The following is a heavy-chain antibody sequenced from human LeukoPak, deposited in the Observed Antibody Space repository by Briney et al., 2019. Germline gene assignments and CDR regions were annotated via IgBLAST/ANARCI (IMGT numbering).Heavy chain of an antibody. CDR2: ISWDGGST. Sequence: GRSLRLSCAASGFTFDDYAMHWVRHAPGKGLEWVSLISWDGGSTYYADSVKGRFTISRDNSKNSLYLQMNSLRAEDTALYYCVKGGDSSGVDYWGQGTLVTVSS. CDR3: VKGGDSSGVDY. D-gene: IGHD3-22*01. J-gene: IGHJ4*02. CDR1: GFTFDDYA. V-gene: IGHV3-43D*03.